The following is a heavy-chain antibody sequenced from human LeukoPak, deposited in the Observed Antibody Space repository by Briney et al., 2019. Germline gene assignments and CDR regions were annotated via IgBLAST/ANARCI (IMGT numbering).Heavy chain of an antibody. D-gene: IGHD2-2*01. V-gene: IGHV3-53*01. CDR1: GFTVSSNY. CDR3: GGSAAHYYYMDV. CDR2: IYSGGGT. Sequence: GGSLRLSCAASGFTVSSNYMSWVRQAPGKGLEWVSVIYSGGGTYYADSVKGRFTISRDNSKNTLYLQMNSLRAEDTAVYYCGGSAAHYYYMDVWGKGTTVTVSS. J-gene: IGHJ6*03.